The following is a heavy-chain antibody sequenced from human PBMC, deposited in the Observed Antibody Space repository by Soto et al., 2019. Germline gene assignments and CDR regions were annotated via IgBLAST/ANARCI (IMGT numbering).Heavy chain of an antibody. Sequence: SETLSLTCAVYGGSFGGYYWSWIRQPPGKGLEWIGDINDSVNTSYNPSLKSRVTTSIDTSKKRFSLRLTSVTAADTAVYYCARGSPFGPRYMDVWGEGTTVTVSS. CDR1: GGSFGGYY. D-gene: IGHD3-16*01. CDR2: INDSVNT. CDR3: ARGSPFGPRYMDV. V-gene: IGHV4-34*01. J-gene: IGHJ6*03.